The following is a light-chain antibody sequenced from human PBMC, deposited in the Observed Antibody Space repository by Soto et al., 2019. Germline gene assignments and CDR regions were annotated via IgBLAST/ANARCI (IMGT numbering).Light chain of an antibody. J-gene: IGKJ1*01. CDR1: QSISSW. CDR2: KAS. CDR3: QQYNSYWWT. Sequence: DIQMTQSPSTLSASVGDRVTITCRASQSISSWLAWYQQKPGKAPKLLIYKASSLESGVPSRFSGSGPGTDFTRTISSLQPDDFATFYCQQYNSYWWTFGQGTKVEIK. V-gene: IGKV1-5*03.